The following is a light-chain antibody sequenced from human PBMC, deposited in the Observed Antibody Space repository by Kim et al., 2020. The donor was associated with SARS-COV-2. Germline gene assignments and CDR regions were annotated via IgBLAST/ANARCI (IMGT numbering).Light chain of an antibody. Sequence: QSALTQPASVSGSPGQSTTIPCTGSSSDVGGYDLVSWYQQHPGKAPKLMIYEVAKRPPGVSNRFSGSKSGNTASLTISGLQAEDEADYYCCSFAGSNTLRFGGGTQLTVL. J-gene: IGLJ2*01. V-gene: IGLV2-23*02. CDR2: EVA. CDR1: SSDVGGYDL. CDR3: CSFAGSNTLR.